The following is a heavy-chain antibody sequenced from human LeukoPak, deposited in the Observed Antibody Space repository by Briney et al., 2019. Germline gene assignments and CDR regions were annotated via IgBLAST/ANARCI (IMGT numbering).Heavy chain of an antibody. V-gene: IGHV1-18*01. Sequence: ASVKVSCKASTYTFTSYGISWVRQAPGQGLEWMGWISAYNGNTNYARKLQGRVTMTTDTSTSTAYMELRSLRSDDTAVYYCARVLGSPYYYDSSAYLDYWGQGTLVTVSS. CDR2: ISAYNGNT. J-gene: IGHJ4*02. CDR1: TYTFTSYG. CDR3: ARVLGSPYYYDSSAYLDY. D-gene: IGHD3-22*01.